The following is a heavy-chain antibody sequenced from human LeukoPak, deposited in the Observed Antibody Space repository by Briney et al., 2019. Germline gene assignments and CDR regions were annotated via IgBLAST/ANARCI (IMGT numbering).Heavy chain of an antibody. Sequence: GGSLRLSCAASGFTFSSYSVNWVRQAPGKGLEWVSYISGSGSTIYYADSLKGRFTISRDNSKNTLYLQMNNMRTEGTAVYYCAREALEWSPPDIWGQGTTVTVSS. CDR1: GFTFSSYS. CDR2: ISGSGSTI. J-gene: IGHJ3*02. D-gene: IGHD3-3*01. CDR3: AREALEWSPPDI. V-gene: IGHV3-48*01.